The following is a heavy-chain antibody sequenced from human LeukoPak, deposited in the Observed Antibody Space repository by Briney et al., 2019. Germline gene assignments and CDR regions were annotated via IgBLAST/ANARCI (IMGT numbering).Heavy chain of an antibody. D-gene: IGHD1-1*01. CDR3: ATVKMRPGSSETTGGVEDN. J-gene: IGHJ4*02. CDR2: IKQDGSEK. CDR1: GFTFSNFW. Sequence: PGGSLRLSCAASGFTFSNFWMTWVRQPPGKGLKWVATIKQDGSEKYYVDSVKGRFTIDRDKAKDSLYLQMNSLRIEDTAVYYCATVKMRPGSSETTGGVEDNWGQGTLVTVSS. V-gene: IGHV3-7*01.